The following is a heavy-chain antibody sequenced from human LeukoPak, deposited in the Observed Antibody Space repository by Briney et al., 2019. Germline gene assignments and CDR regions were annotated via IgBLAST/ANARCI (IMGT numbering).Heavy chain of an antibody. Sequence: GGSLRLSCAASGFTFSSYSMNWVRQAPGKGLEWVSSISSSSSYIYYADSVKGRFTISRDNAENSLYLQMNSLRSEDTAVYYCARGAYDSSGPIGFDYWGQGTLVTVSS. V-gene: IGHV3-21*04. CDR1: GFTFSSYS. CDR3: ARGAYDSSGPIGFDY. D-gene: IGHD3-22*01. J-gene: IGHJ4*02. CDR2: ISSSSSYI.